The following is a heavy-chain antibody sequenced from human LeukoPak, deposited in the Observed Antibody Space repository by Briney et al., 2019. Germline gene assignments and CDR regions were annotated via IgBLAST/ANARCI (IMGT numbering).Heavy chain of an antibody. Sequence: GGSLRLSCAASGFTFSSYDMNWVRQAPGKGLEWVSYISSSGRSIYYADSVKVRFSISRDNGKNSLYLQMNSLRAEDTAVYYCARGSLVHYYNSGTYRIRAGFDYWGQGTLVTVSS. CDR3: ARGSLVHYYNSGTYRIRAGFDY. V-gene: IGHV3-48*03. D-gene: IGHD3-10*01. CDR1: GFTFSSYD. J-gene: IGHJ4*02. CDR2: ISSSGRSI.